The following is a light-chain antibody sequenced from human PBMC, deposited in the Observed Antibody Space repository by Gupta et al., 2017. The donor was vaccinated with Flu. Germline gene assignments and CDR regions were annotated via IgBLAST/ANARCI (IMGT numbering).Light chain of an antibody. V-gene: IGKV1-39*01. CDR2: AAD. Sequence: PSSLSASVGDRVTITCRASQRSHSYLSWYQQKPGKAPKLLIYAADKVQTGVPSRFSGSGFGTEFTLTISSRQPDDFATYYCQHRVSSFFTFGRGTKVEVK. J-gene: IGKJ4*01. CDR1: QRSHSY. CDR3: QHRVSSFFT.